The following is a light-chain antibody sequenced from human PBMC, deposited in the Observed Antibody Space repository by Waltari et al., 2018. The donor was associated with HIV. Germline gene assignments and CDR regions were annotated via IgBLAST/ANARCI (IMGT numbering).Light chain of an antibody. J-gene: IGKJ3*01. CDR2: GAS. CDR3: QHFNNFPFT. V-gene: IGKV1-12*01. CDR1: QDISSW. Sequence: DIQMTQSPSSVSASIGDRVTITCRASQDISSWVAWYQQKPGKAPKLLIHGASNLQTGVPSRFSGSGSGTDFTLTISSLQPEDFATYFCQHFNNFPFTFGPGTKLDIK.